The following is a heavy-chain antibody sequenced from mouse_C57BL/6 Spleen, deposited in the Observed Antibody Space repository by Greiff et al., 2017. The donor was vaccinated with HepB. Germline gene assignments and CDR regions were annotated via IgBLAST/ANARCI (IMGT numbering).Heavy chain of an antibody. CDR1: GYSITSGYG. D-gene: IGHD1-2*01. J-gene: IGHJ2*01. Sequence: EVKLLESGPGLVKPSQSLSLTCTVTGYSITSGYGWNWIRQFPGNKLEWMGYISYSGSTNYNSSLKSRISSTRDTSKNQFFLQLNSVTTEDTATYYCARTARIKYWGQGTTLTVSS. CDR2: ISYSGST. CDR3: ARTARIKY. V-gene: IGHV3-2*02.